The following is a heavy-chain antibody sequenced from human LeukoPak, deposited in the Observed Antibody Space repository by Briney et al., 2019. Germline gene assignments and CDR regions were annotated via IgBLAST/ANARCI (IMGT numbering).Heavy chain of an antibody. Sequence: GGSLRLSCVVSGFTFSTYWMSWVRQAPGKGLECVATIKQDGSVKNYGDSVQGRFTISRDNAKNSLYLQMHSLRAEDTAIYFCAKEGYSDSSGAFDSWGQGTLVTVSS. CDR3: AKEGYSDSSGAFDS. CDR1: GFTFSTYW. D-gene: IGHD3-22*01. V-gene: IGHV3-7*03. J-gene: IGHJ4*02. CDR2: IKQDGSVK.